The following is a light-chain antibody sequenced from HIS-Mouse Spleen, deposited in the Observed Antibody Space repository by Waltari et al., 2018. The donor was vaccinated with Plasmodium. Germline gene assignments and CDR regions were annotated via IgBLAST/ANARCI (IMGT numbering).Light chain of an antibody. CDR1: ALPKKY. J-gene: IGLJ3*02. CDR2: EDS. CDR3: YSTDSIGNHRV. Sequence: SYELTQPPSVSVSPGQTARITCPGDALPKKYAYWYQQKSGQAPVLVLYEDSKRPSGIPERFSGSSSGTMATLTISGAQVEDEADYYCYSTDSIGNHRVFGGGTKLTVL. V-gene: IGLV3-10*01.